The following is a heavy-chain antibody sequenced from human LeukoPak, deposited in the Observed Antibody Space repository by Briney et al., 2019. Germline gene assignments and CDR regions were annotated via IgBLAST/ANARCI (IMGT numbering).Heavy chain of an antibody. CDR3: ARAIAAPYYFDY. J-gene: IGHJ4*02. CDR1: GGSISSYY. D-gene: IGHD6-13*01. Sequence: SETLSLTCTVSGGSISSYYWSWIRQPPGKGLEWIGYIYYSGSTNYNPSLKSRVTISVDTSKNQFSLKLSSVTAADTAVYYCARAIAAPYYFDYWGQGTLVTVSS. V-gene: IGHV4-59*01. CDR2: IYYSGST.